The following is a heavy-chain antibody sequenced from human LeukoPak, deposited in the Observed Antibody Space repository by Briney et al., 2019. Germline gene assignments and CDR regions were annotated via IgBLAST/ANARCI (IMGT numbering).Heavy chain of an antibody. CDR2: IIPIFGTA. Sequence: SVKVSCKASGYTFTGYYMHWVRQAPGQGLEWMGGIIPIFGTANYAQKFQGRVTITADESTSTAYMELSSLRSEDTAVYYCARKADKYYYDSSGLLFDYWGQGTLVTVSS. CDR1: GYTFTGYY. J-gene: IGHJ4*02. V-gene: IGHV1-69*13. CDR3: ARKADKYYYDSSGLLFDY. D-gene: IGHD3-22*01.